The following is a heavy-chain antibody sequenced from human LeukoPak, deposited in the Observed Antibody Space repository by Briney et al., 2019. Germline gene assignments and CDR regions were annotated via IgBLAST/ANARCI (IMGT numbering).Heavy chain of an antibody. D-gene: IGHD7-27*01. V-gene: IGHV3-23*01. CDR2: ISGSGGST. CDR1: GFTFSSYG. J-gene: IGHJ4*02. CDR3: ARDLNWETY. Sequence: GGSLRLSCAASGFTFSSYGMSWVRQAPGKGLEWVSAISGSGGSTYYADSMKGRFTISRDNSKNTLYLQMNSLRAEDTAVYYCARDLNWETYWGQGTLVSVSS.